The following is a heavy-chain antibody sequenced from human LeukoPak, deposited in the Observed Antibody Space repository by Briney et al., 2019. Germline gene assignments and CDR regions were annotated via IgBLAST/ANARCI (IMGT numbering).Heavy chain of an antibody. Sequence: GGSLRLSCAASGFTFSDYYMSWIRQAPGKGLEWVSYISSSSSTIYYADSVKGRFTISRDNAKNSLYLQMNSLRAEGTAVYYCARAKPVEMALSAFDYWGQGTLVTVSS. V-gene: IGHV3-11*04. D-gene: IGHD5-24*01. CDR2: ISSSSSTI. CDR1: GFTFSDYY. J-gene: IGHJ4*02. CDR3: ARAKPVEMALSAFDY.